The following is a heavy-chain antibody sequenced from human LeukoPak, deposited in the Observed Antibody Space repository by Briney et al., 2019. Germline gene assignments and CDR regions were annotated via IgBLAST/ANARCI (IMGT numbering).Heavy chain of an antibody. CDR1: GFTFSSYW. CDR2: IKQDGSEK. Sequence: GGSLRLSCAASGFTFSSYWMSWVRQAPGKGLEWVANIKQDGSEKYYVGSVKGRFTISRDNAKNSLYLQMNSLRAEDTAVYYCARVYADGEAGMDVWGQGTTVTVSS. D-gene: IGHD2-8*01. J-gene: IGHJ6*02. CDR3: ARVYADGEAGMDV. V-gene: IGHV3-7*01.